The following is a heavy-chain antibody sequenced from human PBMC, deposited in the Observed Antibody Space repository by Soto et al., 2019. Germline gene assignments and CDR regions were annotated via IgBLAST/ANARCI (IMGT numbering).Heavy chain of an antibody. V-gene: IGHV1-69*13. J-gene: IGHJ4*02. D-gene: IGHD3-22*01. CDR3: ATNYYDGSGHYFIFEH. CDR1: GRTFNNYA. CDR2: IIPIGGTP. Sequence: SVKVSCKASGRTFNNYAISWVRQAPGIGFEWLGVIIPIGGTPEHAQKFQGRVTISADESTNTAYMELSSLRSEDTAVYYCATNYYDGSGHYFIFEHWGQGTLVTVSS.